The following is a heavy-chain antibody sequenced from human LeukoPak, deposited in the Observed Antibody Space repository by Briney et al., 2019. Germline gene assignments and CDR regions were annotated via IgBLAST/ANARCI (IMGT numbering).Heavy chain of an antibody. J-gene: IGHJ4*02. CDR1: GLRCTSSA. CDR3: AARYGSGYGY. Sequence: TVKVSCKDAGLRCTSSALQWVRQARGQRLEWIGWIVVGSGNTNYAQKFQERGTMTRDMSTSTAYMELSSLRSEDTAVYYCAARYGSGYGYWGQGALVTVSS. V-gene: IGHV1-58*01. D-gene: IGHD3-10*01. CDR2: IVVGSGNT.